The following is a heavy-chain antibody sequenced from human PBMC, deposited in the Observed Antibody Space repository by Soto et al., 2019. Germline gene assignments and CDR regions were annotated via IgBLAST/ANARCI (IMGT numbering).Heavy chain of an antibody. CDR1: GDSVSTNSAT. Sequence: SQTLSLTCAISGDSVSTNSATWAWIRQSPSRGLEWLGRTYYRSKWFNDYAVSVKGRISINPDTSNNQYSLQLNSVTPDATAVYYCARLIGNSWLDSWGQGTLVTVSS. D-gene: IGHD2-8*01. J-gene: IGHJ5*01. CDR2: TYYRSKWFN. V-gene: IGHV6-1*01. CDR3: ARLIGNSWLDS.